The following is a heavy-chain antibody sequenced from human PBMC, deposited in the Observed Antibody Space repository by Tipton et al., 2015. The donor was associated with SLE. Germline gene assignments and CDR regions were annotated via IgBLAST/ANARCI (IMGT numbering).Heavy chain of an antibody. J-gene: IGHJ5*02. CDR1: GGSISSSSYY. V-gene: IGHV4-39*07. CDR2: IYYSGST. Sequence: TLSLTSTVSGGSISSSSYYWGWIRQPPGKGLEWIGSIYYSGSTYYNPSLKSRVTISVDTSKNQFSLKLSSVTAADTAVYYCARAGGGDSNWFDPWGQGTLVTVSS. D-gene: IGHD2-21*01. CDR3: ARAGGGDSNWFDP.